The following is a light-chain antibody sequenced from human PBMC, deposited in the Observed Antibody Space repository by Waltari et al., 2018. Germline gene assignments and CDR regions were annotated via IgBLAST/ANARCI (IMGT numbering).Light chain of an antibody. CDR1: QGVSSSY. J-gene: IGKJ1*01. CDR3: HQYGDSPQT. CDR2: GAS. V-gene: IGKV3-20*01. Sequence: EIVLTQSPDTLSLSPGERATLSCRASQGVSSSYLAWYQHQPGQAPRLLIFGASNRATGIPDRFSGSESGTDFTLTISRLEPDDFAVYYCHQYGDSPQTFGQGTKEEIK.